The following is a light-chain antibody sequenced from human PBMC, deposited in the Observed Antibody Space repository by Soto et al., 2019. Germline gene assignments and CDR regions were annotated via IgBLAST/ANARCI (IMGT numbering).Light chain of an antibody. CDR2: GAS. J-gene: IGKJ5*01. CDR3: QQYNNLIT. V-gene: IGKV3-20*01. Sequence: EIVLTQSPGTLSLSPGERATFSCRASQSVSSSYIAWYQQKRGQAPRRLIYGASIRATGIPDRFSGSGSGAEFTLTISSLQSEDFAVYYCQQYNNLITFGQGTRLEIK. CDR1: QSVSSSY.